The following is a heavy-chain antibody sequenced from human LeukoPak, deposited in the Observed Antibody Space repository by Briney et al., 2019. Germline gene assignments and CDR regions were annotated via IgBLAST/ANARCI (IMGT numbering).Heavy chain of an antibody. CDR1: CSPFSNAL. CDR2: IKSKTDGGTT. D-gene: IGHD6-13*01. J-gene: IGHJ1*01. Sequence: GALRLSFAASCSPFSNALMSWVRPAPGKGLEWVGRIKSKTDGGTTDYAAPVKGRFTISRDDSKNTLYLQMNSLKTEDTAVYYCTTGLYSSSWYGYQHWGQGTLVTVSS. CDR3: TTGLYSSSWYGYQH. V-gene: IGHV3-15*01.